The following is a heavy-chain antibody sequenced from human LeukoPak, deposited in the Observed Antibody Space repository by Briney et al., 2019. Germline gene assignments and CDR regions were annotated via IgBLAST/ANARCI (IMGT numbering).Heavy chain of an antibody. CDR3: AKDWWGSVAGPMDV. J-gene: IGHJ6*04. V-gene: IGHV3-23*01. CDR2: ISGSGIST. CDR1: GFIFNDYG. D-gene: IGHD2-15*01. Sequence: PGGSLRLSCAASGFIFNDYGMIWVRQAPGKGLEWVSGISGSGISTYYADSVKGRFTISRDNSKNTLYLQMNSLRAEDTAVYYCAKDWWGSVAGPMDVWGKGTTVTISS.